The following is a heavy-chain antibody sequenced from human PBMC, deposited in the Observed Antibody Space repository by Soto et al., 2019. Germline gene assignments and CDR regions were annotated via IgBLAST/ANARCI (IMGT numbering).Heavy chain of an antibody. Sequence: SVKGYCKGAGGAFSSYAIGWVRQAPGQGLEWMGGIIPIFGTANYAQKFQGRVTITADKSTSTAYMELSSLRSEDTAVYYCAREVSRWFDPWGQGTLVTAPQ. CDR2: IIPIFGTA. D-gene: IGHD3-22*01. CDR3: AREVSRWFDP. V-gene: IGHV1-69*06. J-gene: IGHJ5*02. CDR1: GGAFSSYA.